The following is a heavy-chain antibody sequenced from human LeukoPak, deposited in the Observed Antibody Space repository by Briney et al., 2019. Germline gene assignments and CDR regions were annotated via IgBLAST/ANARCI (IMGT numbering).Heavy chain of an antibody. CDR3: ARDPIFLHGMDV. Sequence: PGGSLRLSCAVSGFTVSSNYMSWVRQAPGKGLEWVSSISSSSSYIYYADSVKGRFTISRDNAKNSLYLQMNSLRAEDTAVYYCARDPIFLHGMDVWGQGTTVTVSS. CDR1: GFTVSSNY. J-gene: IGHJ6*02. D-gene: IGHD2-21*01. CDR2: ISSSSSYI. V-gene: IGHV3-21*01.